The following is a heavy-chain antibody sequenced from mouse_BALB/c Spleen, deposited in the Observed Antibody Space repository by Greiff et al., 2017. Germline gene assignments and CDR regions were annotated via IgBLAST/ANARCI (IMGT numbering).Heavy chain of an antibody. V-gene: IGHV1S41*01. CDR1: GYTFTSYW. CDR3: ARKVMDY. CDR2: IAPGSGST. J-gene: IGHJ4*01. Sequence: DLVKPGASVKLSCKASGYTFTSYWINWIKQRPGQGLEWIGRIAPGSGSTYYNEMFKGKVTLTVDTSSSTAYIQLSSLSSEDSAVYFCARKVMDYWGQGTSVTVSS.